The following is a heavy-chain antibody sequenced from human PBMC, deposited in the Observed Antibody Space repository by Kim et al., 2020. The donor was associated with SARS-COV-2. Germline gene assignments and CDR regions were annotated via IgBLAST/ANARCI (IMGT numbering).Heavy chain of an antibody. V-gene: IGHV1-18*01. CDR2: GNT. J-gene: IGHJ4*02. CDR3: ARTRAMDY. Sequence: GNTNYPQRLQGRVTLTTDTSTTTAYMELRSLTSDDTAVYYCARTRAMDYWGQGTLVTVS.